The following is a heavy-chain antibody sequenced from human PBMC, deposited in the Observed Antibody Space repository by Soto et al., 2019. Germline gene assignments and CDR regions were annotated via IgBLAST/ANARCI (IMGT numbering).Heavy chain of an antibody. V-gene: IGHV3-21*01. D-gene: IGHD6-19*01. CDR3: AGGVEQWLVQYYYYGMDV. CDR1: GFTFSSYS. J-gene: IGHJ6*02. CDR2: ISSSSSYI. Sequence: PGGSLRLSCAASGFTFSSYSMNWVRQAPGKGLEWVSSISSSSSYIYYADSVKGRFTISRDNAKNSLYLQMNSLRAEDTAVYYCAGGVEQWLVQYYYYGMDVWGQGTTVTVSS.